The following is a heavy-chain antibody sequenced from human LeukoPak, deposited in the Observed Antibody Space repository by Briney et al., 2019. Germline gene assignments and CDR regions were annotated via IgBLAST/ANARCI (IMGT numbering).Heavy chain of an antibody. CDR2: INHSGST. J-gene: IGHJ5*02. V-gene: IGHV4-34*01. CDR1: GGSFSGYY. Sequence: SETLSLTCAVYGGSFSGYYWSWIRQPPGKGLEWIGEINHSGSTNYNPSLKSRVTISVDTSKNQFSLKLSSVTAADTAVYYCARGRLSVWVLTGWFDPWGQGTLVTVSS. CDR3: ARGRLSVWVLTGWFDP. D-gene: IGHD3-16*01.